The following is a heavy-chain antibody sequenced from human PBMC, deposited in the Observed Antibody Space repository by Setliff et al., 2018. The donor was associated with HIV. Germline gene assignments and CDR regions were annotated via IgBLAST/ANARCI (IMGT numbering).Heavy chain of an antibody. CDR3: ARVPTSSWYVTTQRTKEYFHH. D-gene: IGHD6-13*01. Sequence: KAGGSLRLSCAASGFSFSSYWMSWVRQAPGKGLEWIGEINHSGSATYNPSLKSRVTISLDTPNNQFFLNMESVTAADTAIYYCARVPTSSWYVTTQRTKEYFHHWGQGTLVTVSS. CDR2: INHSGSA. CDR1: GFSFSSYW. V-gene: IGHV4-4*02. J-gene: IGHJ1*01.